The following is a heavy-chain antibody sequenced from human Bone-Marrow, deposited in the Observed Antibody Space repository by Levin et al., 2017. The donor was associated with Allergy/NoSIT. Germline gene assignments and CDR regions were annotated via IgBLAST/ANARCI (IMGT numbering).Heavy chain of an antibody. D-gene: IGHD3-22*01. J-gene: IGHJ4*02. CDR3: ARGPHYYDINDYYYFDY. Sequence: SGGSLRLSCAASGFTVSGYEMNWVRQAPGKGLEWISYISSSGSTIYYSDSVRGRFTVSKEDAKNLLSLQMSSLRAEDTAVYYCARGPHYYDINDYYYFDYWGQGALVTVSS. CDR1: GFTVSGYE. V-gene: IGHV3-48*03. CDR2: ISSSGSTI.